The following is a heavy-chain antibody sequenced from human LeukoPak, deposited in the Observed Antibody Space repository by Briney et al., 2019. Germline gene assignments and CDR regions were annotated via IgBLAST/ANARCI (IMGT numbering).Heavy chain of an antibody. CDR1: GFTVSSNY. Sequence: GGSLRLSCAASGFTVSSNYMSWVRQAPGKGLEWVSIIYSGGNTYYADSVKGRFTVSRDNSKNTLSLQMDSLRAEDTAVYYCARGQSGTPHYYYGMDVWGQGTTVTVSS. CDR2: IYSGGNT. V-gene: IGHV3-53*01. D-gene: IGHD3-10*01. CDR3: ARGQSGTPHYYYGMDV. J-gene: IGHJ6*02.